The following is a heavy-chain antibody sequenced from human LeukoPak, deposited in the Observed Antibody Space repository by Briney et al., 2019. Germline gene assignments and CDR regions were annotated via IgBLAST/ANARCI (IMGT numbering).Heavy chain of an antibody. D-gene: IGHD2-2*01. CDR2: IKQDGSEK. Sequence: GGSLRLSCAASGFTFSNYWMSWVRQAPGKGLEWVANIKQDGSEKNYVDSVKGRFTISRDNAKNSLYLQMNSLRAEDTAVYYCAREEGYCRSTSCWFWFDPWGQGTLVTVSS. CDR3: AREEGYCRSTSCWFWFDP. V-gene: IGHV3-7*01. CDR1: GFTFSNYW. J-gene: IGHJ5*02.